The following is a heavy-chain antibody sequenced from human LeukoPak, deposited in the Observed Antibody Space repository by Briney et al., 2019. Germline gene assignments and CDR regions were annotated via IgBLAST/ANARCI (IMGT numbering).Heavy chain of an antibody. D-gene: IGHD3-10*01. V-gene: IGHV3-7*01. CDR2: IKKDGSEK. Sequence: GGSLRLSCAASGFTFSDYWMSWVRQAPGKGLEWVANIKKDGSEKLCVDSVKGRFTISRDNAKNSLYLQMNSLRAEDTAVYYCARDYYGLGSYCYFDLWGRGTLVTVSS. J-gene: IGHJ2*01. CDR1: GFTFSDYW. CDR3: ARDYYGLGSYCYFDL.